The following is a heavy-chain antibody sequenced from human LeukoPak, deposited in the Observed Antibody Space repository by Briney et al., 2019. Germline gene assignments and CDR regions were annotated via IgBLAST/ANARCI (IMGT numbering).Heavy chain of an antibody. CDR3: AREVPAADNRFDP. V-gene: IGHV4-59*01. CDR1: GGSISSYY. D-gene: IGHD2-2*01. CDR2: IYYSGST. J-gene: IGHJ5*02. Sequence: KPSETLSLTRTVSGGSISSYYWSWIRQPPGKGLEWIGYIYYSGSTNYNPSLKSRVTISVDTSKNQFSLKLSSVTAADTAVYYCAREVPAADNRFDPWGQGTLVTVSS.